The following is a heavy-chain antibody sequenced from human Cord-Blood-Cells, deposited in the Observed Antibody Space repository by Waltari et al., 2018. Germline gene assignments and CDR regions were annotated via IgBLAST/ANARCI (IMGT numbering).Heavy chain of an antibody. V-gene: IGHV3-33*01. CDR1: GFTLLTHG. J-gene: IGHJ4*02. Sequence: QVQLVESGGGVVQPGGSLRLSCAASGFTLLTHGMHWVRQAPGKGLGWVAVIWYDGSNKYYADSVKGRFTISRDNSKNTLYLQMNSLRAEDTAVYYCARDRQLVLDYWGQGTLVTVSS. CDR2: IWYDGSNK. D-gene: IGHD6-13*01. CDR3: ARDRQLVLDY.